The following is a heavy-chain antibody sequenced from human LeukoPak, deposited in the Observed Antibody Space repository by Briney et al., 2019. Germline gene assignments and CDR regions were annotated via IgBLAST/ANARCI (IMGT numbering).Heavy chain of an antibody. CDR2: FSGSGGST. Sequence: GGSLILSCAASGFTFSCYAMSWVRQAPGKGVEWVSSFSGSGGSTYYADSVKGRFTISRDNSKNTLYLQMNSLRAEDTAVYYCAKDQGLSSGGYGFNYWGQGTLVTVSS. J-gene: IGHJ4*02. D-gene: IGHD6-19*01. CDR1: GFTFSCYA. CDR3: AKDQGLSSGGYGFNY. V-gene: IGHV3-23*01.